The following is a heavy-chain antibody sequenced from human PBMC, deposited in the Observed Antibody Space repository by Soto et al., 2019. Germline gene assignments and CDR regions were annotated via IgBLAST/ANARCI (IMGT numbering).Heavy chain of an antibody. CDR3: ARGSYYGSGSYYSTGYGMDV. CDR1: GGTFSSYA. J-gene: IGHJ6*02. Sequence: SVKVSCKASGGTFSSYAISWVRQAPGQGLEWMGGIIPIFGTANYAQKFQGRVTITADESTSTAYMELSSLRSEDTAVYYCARGSYYGSGSYYSTGYGMDVWGQGTTVTVSS. D-gene: IGHD3-10*01. V-gene: IGHV1-69*13. CDR2: IIPIFGTA.